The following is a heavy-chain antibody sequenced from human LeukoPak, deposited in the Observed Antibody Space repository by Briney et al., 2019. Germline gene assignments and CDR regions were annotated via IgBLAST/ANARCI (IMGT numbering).Heavy chain of an antibody. CDR1: GFTFSAYH. V-gene: IGHV3-48*02. D-gene: IGHD2-21*01. Sequence: GGSLRLSCAASGFTFSAYHINWVRQAPGKGLEWISYISTTGTRIHYADSVKGRFAISRDSAKSSLYLQMNSLRDEDTAVYYCARVWQDYSGVDYWGQGTLVTVSS. CDR2: ISTTGTRI. J-gene: IGHJ4*02. CDR3: ARVWQDYSGVDY.